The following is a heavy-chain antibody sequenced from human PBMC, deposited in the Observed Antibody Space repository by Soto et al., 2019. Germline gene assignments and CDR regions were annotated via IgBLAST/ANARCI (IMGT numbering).Heavy chain of an antibody. Sequence: QVQLVQSGAEVKKPGASVKVSCKASGFPFTNNDINWVRQATGQGLEWMGWMNPNGGNADYAQKFQGRVTMTRDTSITTAYMELSSLRSEDTAVYYCARGGVAAGGVWYFDYWGQGTLVTVSS. V-gene: IGHV1-8*01. J-gene: IGHJ4*02. D-gene: IGHD6-19*01. CDR2: MNPNGGNA. CDR1: GFPFTNND. CDR3: ARGGVAAGGVWYFDY.